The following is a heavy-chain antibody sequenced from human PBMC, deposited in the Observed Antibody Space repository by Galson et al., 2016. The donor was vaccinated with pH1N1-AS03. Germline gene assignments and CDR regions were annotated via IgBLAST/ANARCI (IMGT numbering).Heavy chain of an antibody. J-gene: IGHJ6*02. D-gene: IGHD6-13*01. V-gene: IGHV3-7*03. CDR2: IKQDGSEK. Sequence: SLRLSCAASGFIFSNYWMSWVRQAPGKGLEWVANIKQDGSEKYYVDSVKGRFTISRDNAKDSLYMQMNTLRAEDTAVYYCEGAAVPYYYYGMDDWGHGTTVIVSS. CDR3: EGAAVPYYYYGMDD. CDR1: GFIFSNYW.